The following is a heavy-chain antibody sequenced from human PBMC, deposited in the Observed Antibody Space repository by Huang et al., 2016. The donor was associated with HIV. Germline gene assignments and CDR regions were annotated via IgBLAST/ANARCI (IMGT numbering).Heavy chain of an antibody. V-gene: IGHV5-51*01. D-gene: IGHD5-18*01. CDR1: GYGFSSYW. CDR2: IYPRDAET. J-gene: IGHJ4*02. CDR3: ARQVDGFRSHFDF. Sequence: EVLLVQSGAELKGPGESLKISCKASGYGFSSYWIGWVRQKPGKGLEWMGIIYPRDAETKYSPSFDGQVTISAEKSTRTAYLQWESLKAPDTAIYFCARQVDGFRSHFDFWGQGTLVSVSS.